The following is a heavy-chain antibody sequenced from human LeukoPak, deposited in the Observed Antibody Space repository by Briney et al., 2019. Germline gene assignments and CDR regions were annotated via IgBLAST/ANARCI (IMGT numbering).Heavy chain of an antibody. D-gene: IGHD3-22*01. V-gene: IGHV4-34*01. CDR2: INHSGST. Sequence: PSETLSLTCAVYGGSFSGYYWSWIRQPPGKGLEWIGEINHSGSTNYNPSLKSRATISVDTSKNQFSLKLSSVTAADTAVYYCARARQYYYDSSGYFDYWGQGTLVTVSS. J-gene: IGHJ4*02. CDR3: ARARQYYYDSSGYFDY. CDR1: GGSFSGYY.